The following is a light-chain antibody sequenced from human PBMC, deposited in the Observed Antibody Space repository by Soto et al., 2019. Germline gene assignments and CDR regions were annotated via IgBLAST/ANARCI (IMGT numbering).Light chain of an antibody. Sequence: DIQMTQSPSSLSASVGDRVIFTCQASQDISNYLNWYQQKLGKAPKLLIYDASNLETGVPSRFSGSGSGTDFTFTISSLQPEDIATYYCQQYSHLITFGQGTRLEIK. J-gene: IGKJ5*01. CDR1: QDISNY. V-gene: IGKV1-33*01. CDR3: QQYSHLIT. CDR2: DAS.